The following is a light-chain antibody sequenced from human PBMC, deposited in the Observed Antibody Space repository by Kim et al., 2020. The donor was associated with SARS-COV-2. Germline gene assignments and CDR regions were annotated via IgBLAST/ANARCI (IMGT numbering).Light chain of an antibody. Sequence: PGERATLSCRASQSVSSTYFAWYQHKPGRAPRLLIYGTSSRATGIPDRFSGSGSGTDFTLTIGRLEPEDSALYYCQQYGSSPLTFGGGTKLE. CDR3: QQYGSSPLT. CDR2: GTS. V-gene: IGKV3-20*01. J-gene: IGKJ4*01. CDR1: QSVSSTY.